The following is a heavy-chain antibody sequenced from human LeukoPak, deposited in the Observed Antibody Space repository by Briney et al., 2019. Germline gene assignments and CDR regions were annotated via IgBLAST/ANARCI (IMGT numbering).Heavy chain of an antibody. CDR3: ASSVGSTDY. CDR1: GESLSKYY. CDR2: INHRGST. Sequence: SETLSLNCAVYGESLSKYYWTWIRQSPGKGLEWIGEINHRGSTNLSPSLKSRVTLSVDTSKHQFSLKLTSVTAADAAVYYCASSVGSTDYWGQGTLVTVSS. J-gene: IGHJ4*02. D-gene: IGHD1-26*01. V-gene: IGHV4-34*01.